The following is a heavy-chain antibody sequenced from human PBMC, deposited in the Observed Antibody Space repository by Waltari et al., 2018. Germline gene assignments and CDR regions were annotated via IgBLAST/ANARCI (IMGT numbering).Heavy chain of an antibody. J-gene: IGHJ4*02. CDR3: AKEVVVAAHYY. CDR1: GFTFSSYA. V-gene: IGHV3-23*01. Sequence: EVQLLESGGGLVQPGGSLRLSCAASGFTFSSYAMSLVRQGPGKGLAWVSAISGRGGSTYYAASVKGRFTISRANSKNTLYLQMNSLRSEDTAVYYCAKEVVVAAHYYWGQGTLVTVSS. D-gene: IGHD2-15*01. CDR2: ISGRGGST.